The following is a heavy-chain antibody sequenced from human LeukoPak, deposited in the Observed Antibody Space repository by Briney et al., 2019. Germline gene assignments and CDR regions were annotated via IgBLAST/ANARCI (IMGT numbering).Heavy chain of an antibody. Sequence: SETLSLTCTVSGGSISSSSYYWDWVRQPPGRGLEWIGNVYYGGNTFYNSSLESRVTISVDMSKNQFSLKLSSLTAADTAVYYCARQRADYFYHYLDVWGKGTSVTVSS. CDR3: ARQRADYFYHYLDV. J-gene: IGHJ6*03. V-gene: IGHV4-39*01. CDR1: GGSISSSSYY. CDR2: VYYGGNT.